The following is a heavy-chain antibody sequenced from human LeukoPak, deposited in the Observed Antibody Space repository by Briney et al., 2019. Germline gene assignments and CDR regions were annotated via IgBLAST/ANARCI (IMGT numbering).Heavy chain of an antibody. CDR3: TRRWGYCSSTSCYASDY. D-gene: IGHD2-2*01. CDR1: GFTFSDYA. CDR2: ISRSSSYI. Sequence: GGSLRLSCVASGFTFSDYAMNWVRQAPGKGLESVAFISRSSSYIHYADSVKGRFTISRDNTKNSLYLQMNSLKTEDTAVYYCTRRWGYCSSTSCYASDYWGQGTLVTVSS. J-gene: IGHJ4*02. V-gene: IGHV3-21*04.